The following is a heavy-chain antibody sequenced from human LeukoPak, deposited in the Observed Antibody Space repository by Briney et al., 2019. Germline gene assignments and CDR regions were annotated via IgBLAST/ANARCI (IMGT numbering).Heavy chain of an antibody. CDR1: GFTFSSYA. J-gene: IGHJ4*02. V-gene: IGHV3-23*01. CDR3: AKTVDSSGYYYDY. Sequence: GGSLRLSCAASGFTFSSYAMSWVRQAPGKGLEWVSAISGSGGSTYYADSVKGRFTVSRDNSKNTLYLQMNSLRAEDTAVYYCAKTVDSSGYYYDYWSQGTLVTVSS. D-gene: IGHD3-22*01. CDR2: ISGSGGST.